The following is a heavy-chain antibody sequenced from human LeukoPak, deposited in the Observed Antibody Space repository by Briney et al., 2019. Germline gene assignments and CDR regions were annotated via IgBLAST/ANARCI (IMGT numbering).Heavy chain of an antibody. CDR2: IYTSGST. CDR3: AREGRAAQFSSSWPHYYYYMDV. J-gene: IGHJ6*03. V-gene: IGHV4-61*05. Sequence: PSETLSLTCIVSGGSISSSSYYWGWIRQPPGKGLEWIGYIYTSGSTNYNPSLKSRVTISVDTSKNQFSLKLSSVTAADTAVYYCAREGRAAQFSSSWPHYYYYMDVWGKGTTVTVSS. D-gene: IGHD6-13*01. CDR1: GGSISSSSYY.